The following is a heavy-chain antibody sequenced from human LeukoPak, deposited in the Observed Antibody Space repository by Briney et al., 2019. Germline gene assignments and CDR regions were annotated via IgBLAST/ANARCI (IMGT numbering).Heavy chain of an antibody. CDR3: ARHGDCGGYCYSDY. CDR2: IYYSGNT. Sequence: SGTLSLTCTVSGDSISGSTYYWVWIRQPPGKGLEWIGSIYYSGNTYYSPSLKSRVTLSVDTSENQFSLRLDSVTAADTAVYYCARHGDCGGYCYSDYWGQGTLVTVSS. J-gene: IGHJ4*02. CDR1: GDSISGSTYY. V-gene: IGHV4-39*01. D-gene: IGHD2-21*02.